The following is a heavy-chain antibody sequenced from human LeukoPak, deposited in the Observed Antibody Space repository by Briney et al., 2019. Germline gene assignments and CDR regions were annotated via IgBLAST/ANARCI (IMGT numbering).Heavy chain of an antibody. J-gene: IGHJ4*02. CDR1: GYTVTGHY. V-gene: IGHV1-2*02. CDR2: INPNSGVT. CDR3: AKDAYSGFSSSYNMDS. D-gene: IGHD5-18*01. Sequence: AAVRVSCKASGYTVTGHYLHWVRQAPGQGLEWMGWINPNSGVTNYAQKFQGRVTMTRDTSINTAYMELHSLTSDDTAMNYCAKDAYSGFSSSYNMDSWGQGTLVTVSS.